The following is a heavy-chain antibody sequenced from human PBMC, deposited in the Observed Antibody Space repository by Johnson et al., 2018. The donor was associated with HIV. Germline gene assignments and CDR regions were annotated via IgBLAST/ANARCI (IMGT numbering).Heavy chain of an antibody. CDR3: AKESGGSGSYYIGDMGDAFDI. Sequence: QVQLVESGGGVVQPGRSLRLSCAASGFTFSSYGMHWVRQAPGKGLEWVAVISYHGGTKYSADSVKGRFSICRDTSENTVYLQMNSLRAEDTAVYFCAKESGGSGSYYIGDMGDAFDIWGQGTLVTVSS. CDR2: ISYHGGTK. CDR1: GFTFSSYG. D-gene: IGHD3-10*01. V-gene: IGHV3-30*18. J-gene: IGHJ3*02.